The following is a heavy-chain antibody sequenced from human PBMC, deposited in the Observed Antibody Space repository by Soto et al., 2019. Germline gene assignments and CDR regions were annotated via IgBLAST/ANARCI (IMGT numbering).Heavy chain of an antibody. J-gene: IGHJ4*02. CDR2: ISYDGSNK. CDR3: ARENSGSYYYFDY. V-gene: IGHV3-30-3*01. CDR1: GFTFSSYA. D-gene: IGHD1-26*01. Sequence: QVQLVESGGGVVQPGRSLRLSCAASGFTFSSYAMHWVRQAPGKGLEWVAVISYDGSNKYYADSVKGRFTISRYSSKNTLYLQMNSLRAEDTAVYYCARENSGSYYYFDYLDQGTLVTGYS.